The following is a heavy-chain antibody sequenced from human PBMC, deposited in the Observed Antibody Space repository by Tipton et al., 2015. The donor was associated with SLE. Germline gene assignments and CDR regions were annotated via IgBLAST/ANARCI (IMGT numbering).Heavy chain of an antibody. CDR1: GYSFTSHW. CDR2: IDPGDSYT. D-gene: IGHD3-22*01. V-gene: IGHV5-51*01. J-gene: IGHJ3*01. Sequence: QLVQSGGEVKKPGESLKISCQGLGYSFTSHWVGWVRQMPGKGLEWMGIIDPGDSYTTYSPSFKGNVTISVDKSISTTYLQWSSLKASDTAIYYCARQGDSSASVDGFDVWGQGTMVTVS. CDR3: ARQGDSSASVDGFDV.